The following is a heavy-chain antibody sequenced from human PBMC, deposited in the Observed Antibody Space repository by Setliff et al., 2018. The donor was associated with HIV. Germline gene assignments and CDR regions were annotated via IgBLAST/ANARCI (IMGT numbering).Heavy chain of an antibody. CDR3: ARDSPLSHFDY. J-gene: IGHJ4*02. CDR2: IYPGDSDT. D-gene: IGHD2-21*01. V-gene: IGHV5-51*01. Sequence: GESLKISCKGSGYTFTSYWIGWVRQMPGKGLEWMGIIYPGDSDTRYSPSFQGQVTISVDKSINTAYLQWNSLKASDTAMYYCARDSPLSHFDYWGQGILVTVSS. CDR1: GYTFTSYW.